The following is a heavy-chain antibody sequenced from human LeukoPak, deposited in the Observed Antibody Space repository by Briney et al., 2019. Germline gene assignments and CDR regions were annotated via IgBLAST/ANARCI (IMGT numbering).Heavy chain of an antibody. CDR2: ISAYNGNT. CDR3: ARGGDYYDSSGYYETIDY. J-gene: IGHJ4*02. D-gene: IGHD3-22*01. V-gene: IGHV1-18*01. CDR1: GYTFTSYG. Sequence: ASVKVSGKASGYTFTSYGISWVRQAPGQGLEWMGWISAYNGNTNYAQKLQGSVTMTTDTSTSTAYMELRSLRSDDTAVYYCARGGDYYDSSGYYETIDYWGQGTLVTVSS.